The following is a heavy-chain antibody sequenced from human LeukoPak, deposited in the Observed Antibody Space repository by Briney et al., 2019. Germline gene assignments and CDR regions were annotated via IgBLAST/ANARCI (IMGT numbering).Heavy chain of an antibody. D-gene: IGHD1/OR15-1a*01. J-gene: IGHJ4*02. CDR3: AKINNSDDY. CDR1: GFTFTTFG. Sequence: PGRSLRLSCAASGFTFTTFGIHWVRQAPGKGLEWVAAILPHGDIEYYTDSVKGRFTISRDNSKNMIYLQMNSLRGEDSAVYYCAKINNSDDYWGQGNLVTVSS. V-gene: IGHV3-30*18. CDR2: ILPHGDIE.